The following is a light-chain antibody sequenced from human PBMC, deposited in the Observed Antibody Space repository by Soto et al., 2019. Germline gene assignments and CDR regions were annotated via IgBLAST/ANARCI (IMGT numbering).Light chain of an antibody. Sequence: EMVLTQSPGTLSLSPGERATLSCRASQSVSSSYLAWYQQKPGHAPRLLIYGASSSATGIPDRFSGSGSGTDCTLTISRLEPEDVAVYYCQQYGSSRTFGQGTKVEIK. V-gene: IGKV3-20*01. CDR3: QQYGSSRT. CDR2: GAS. J-gene: IGKJ1*01. CDR1: QSVSSSY.